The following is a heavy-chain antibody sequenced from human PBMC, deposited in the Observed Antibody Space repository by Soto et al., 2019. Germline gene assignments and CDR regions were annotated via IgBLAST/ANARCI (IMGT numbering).Heavy chain of an antibody. CDR3: ARSDWFDP. CDR2: IKSDGRST. J-gene: IGHJ5*02. Sequence: EVQLVESGGGLVQPGGSLRLSCAASGFTFSGHWMHWVRQAPGKGLVWVSRIKSDGRSTRYADSVKGRFTVSRDNAKNTLYLQMNSLRAEDTAVYYCARSDWFDPWGQGTLVTVSS. V-gene: IGHV3-74*01. CDR1: GFTFSGHW.